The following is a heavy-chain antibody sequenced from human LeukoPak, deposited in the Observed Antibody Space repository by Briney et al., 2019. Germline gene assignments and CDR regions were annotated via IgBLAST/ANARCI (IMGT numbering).Heavy chain of an antibody. V-gene: IGHV3-30*04. Sequence: PGRSLRLSCAASGFTFSSYAMHWARQAPGKGLEGVAVITYDGSNKHYADSVKGRFTIYRDNSENTLYLQMNILGAEYTAVYYSWVVASDAFDIRGQGTMVTVSS. CDR3: WVVASDAFDI. CDR2: ITYDGSNK. CDR1: GFTFSSYA. D-gene: IGHD5-12*01. J-gene: IGHJ3*02.